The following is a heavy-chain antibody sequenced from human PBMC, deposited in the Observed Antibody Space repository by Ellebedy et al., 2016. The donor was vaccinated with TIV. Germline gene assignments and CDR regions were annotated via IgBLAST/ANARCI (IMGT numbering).Heavy chain of an antibody. CDR2: INPDSGGT. D-gene: IGHD4/OR15-4a*01. V-gene: IGHV1-2*02. CDR1: GYVFTAYY. J-gene: IGHJ6*02. Sequence: ASVKVSCKTSGYVFTAYYIHWVRQAPGQGLEWMGWINPDSGGTNLPQKFQGRVIMTRDTSVNTAYMELTRLQSDDTAVYYCARVLRATSGMDVWGQGTTVIVS. CDR3: ARVLRATSGMDV.